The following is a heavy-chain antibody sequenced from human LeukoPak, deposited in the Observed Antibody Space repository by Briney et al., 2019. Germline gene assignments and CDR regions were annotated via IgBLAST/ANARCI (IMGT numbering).Heavy chain of an antibody. CDR3: AKPDIVVVPAAIVS. CDR2: IRYDGSNK. Sequence: GGSLGLSCAASGFTFSSYGMHWVRQAPGKGLEWVAFIRYDGSNKYYADSVKGRFTISRDNSKNTLYLQMNSLRAEDTAVYYCAKPDIVVVPAAIVSWGQGTLVTVSS. V-gene: IGHV3-30*02. CDR1: GFTFSSYG. J-gene: IGHJ5*02. D-gene: IGHD2-2*01.